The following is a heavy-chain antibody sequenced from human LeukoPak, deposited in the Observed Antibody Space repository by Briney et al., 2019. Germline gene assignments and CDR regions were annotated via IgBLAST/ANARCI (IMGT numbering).Heavy chain of an antibody. V-gene: IGHV4-34*01. J-gene: IGHJ6*02. Sequence: SETLSLTCAVYGGSFSGYYWSWIRQPPGKGLEWIGEINHSGSTNYNPSLKSRVTISVDTSKNQFSLKLSSVTAADTAVYYCARVRDIKLTYYYYGMDVWGQGTTVTVS. CDR1: GGSFSGYY. D-gene: IGHD2-15*01. CDR3: ARVRDIKLTYYYYGMDV. CDR2: INHSGST.